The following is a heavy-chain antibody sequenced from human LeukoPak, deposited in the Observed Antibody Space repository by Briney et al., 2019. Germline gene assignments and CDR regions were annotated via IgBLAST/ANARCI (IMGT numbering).Heavy chain of an antibody. J-gene: IGHJ4*02. CDR1: GFTFSNYG. CDR2: ISYDGSNK. Sequence: GRSLRLSCAASGFTFSNYGMHWVRQAPGKGLEWVAVISYDGSNKYYADSVKGRFTISRDNSKNTLYLQMNSLRAEDTAVYYCAKDFVSSGYYFTLDYWGQGTLVTVSS. V-gene: IGHV3-30*18. CDR3: AKDFVSSGYYFTLDY. D-gene: IGHD3-22*01.